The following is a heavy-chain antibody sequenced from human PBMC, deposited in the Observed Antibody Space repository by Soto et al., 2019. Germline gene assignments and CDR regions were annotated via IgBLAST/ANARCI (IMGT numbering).Heavy chain of an antibody. CDR1: GYTFTSYG. V-gene: IGHV1-18*01. CDR3: ARYGPYYYDSSGSGYFDY. Sequence: ASVKVSCKASGYTFTSYGISWVRQAPGQGLEWMGWISAYNGNTNYAQKLQGRVTMTTDTSTSTAYMELRSLRSDDTAVYYCARYGPYYYDSSGSGYFDYWGQGTLVTVSS. J-gene: IGHJ4*02. CDR2: ISAYNGNT. D-gene: IGHD3-22*01.